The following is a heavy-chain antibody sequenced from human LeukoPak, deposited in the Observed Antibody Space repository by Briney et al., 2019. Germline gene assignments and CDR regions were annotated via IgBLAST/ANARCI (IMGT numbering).Heavy chain of an antibody. J-gene: IGHJ5*02. V-gene: IGHV1-69*13. CDR3: ARDLVTHSGDRYSAGSDKYNWFDP. CDR1: GGTFSSYA. Sequence: GASVKVSCKASGGTFSSYAISWVRQAPGQGLEWMGGIIPIFGTANYAQKFQGRVTITADESTSTAYMELSSLRSEDTAVYYCARDLVTHSGDRYSAGSDKYNWFDPWGQGTLVTVSS. D-gene: IGHD2-21*02. CDR2: IIPIFGTA.